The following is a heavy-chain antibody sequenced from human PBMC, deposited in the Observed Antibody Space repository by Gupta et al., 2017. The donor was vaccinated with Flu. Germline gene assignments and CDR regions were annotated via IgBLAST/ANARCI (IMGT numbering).Heavy chain of an antibody. CDR1: AFSFSSYA. J-gene: IGHJ6*02. CDR2: ITASGAAT. CDR3: AKDDDLNSYYHGLDV. V-gene: IGHV3-23*01. Sequence: EVHLLESGGDLVQPGGSLRLACVASAFSFSSYAMSWVRQAPGKGLEWVSLITASGAATYYAESVEGRFTISRDNSKNTLYLQMNRLTAEDTAVYYCAKDDDLNSYYHGLDVWGQGTPVTVSS.